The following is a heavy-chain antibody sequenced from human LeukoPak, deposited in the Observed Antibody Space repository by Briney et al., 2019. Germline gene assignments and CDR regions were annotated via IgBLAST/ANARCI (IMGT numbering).Heavy chain of an antibody. D-gene: IGHD1-26*01. J-gene: IGHJ4*02. Sequence: GGSLRLSCVASGVTLSNYAMSWARQAPGKGLEWVAVISYDGSNKYYADSVKGRFTISRDNSKNTLYLQMNSLRAEDTAVYYCARGAPLLWELLLFDYWGQGTLVTVSS. CDR2: ISYDGSNK. V-gene: IGHV3-30*04. CDR3: ARGAPLLWELLLFDY. CDR1: GVTLSNYA.